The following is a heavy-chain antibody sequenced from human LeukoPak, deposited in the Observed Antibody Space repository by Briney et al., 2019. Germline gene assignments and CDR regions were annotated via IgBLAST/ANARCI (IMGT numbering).Heavy chain of an antibody. CDR1: GGSFSGYY. D-gene: IGHD3-10*01. Sequence: SETLSLTCAVYGGSFSGYYWSWIRQPPGKGLEWIGEINHSGSTNYNPSLKSRVTISVDTSKNQFSLKLTSVTAADTAVYYCARHHYYGSGSYYTNYHYYYMDVWGKGTTVIISS. CDR2: INHSGST. V-gene: IGHV4-34*01. J-gene: IGHJ6*03. CDR3: ARHHYYGSGSYYTNYHYYYMDV.